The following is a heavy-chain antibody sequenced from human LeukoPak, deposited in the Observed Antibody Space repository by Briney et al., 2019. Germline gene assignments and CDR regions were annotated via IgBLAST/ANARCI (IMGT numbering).Heavy chain of an antibody. Sequence: GASVKVSCKASGYTFTGYYMHWVRQAPGQGLEWMGWINPNSGGTNYAQKFQGRVTMTRDTSISTAYMELSRLRSDDTAMYYCARPPMAPYYYYMDVWGKGTTVTVSS. CDR2: INPNSGGT. D-gene: IGHD3-10*01. CDR3: ARPPMAPYYYYMDV. CDR1: GYTFTGYY. V-gene: IGHV1-2*02. J-gene: IGHJ6*03.